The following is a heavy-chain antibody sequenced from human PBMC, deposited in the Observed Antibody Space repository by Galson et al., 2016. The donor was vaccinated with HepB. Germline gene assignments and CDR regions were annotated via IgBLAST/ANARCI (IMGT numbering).Heavy chain of an antibody. Sequence: LSLTCTVSGGSISSSSYYWGWLRQPPGKGLDWIGSIYYSGSTYYNPSLKSRVTISVDTSKNQFSLKLSSVTAADTAVYYCARLPLWSGFGLDYWGQGTLVTVSS. CDR1: GGSISSSSYY. D-gene: IGHD3-3*01. V-gene: IGHV4-39*01. J-gene: IGHJ4*02. CDR2: IYYSGST. CDR3: ARLPLWSGFGLDY.